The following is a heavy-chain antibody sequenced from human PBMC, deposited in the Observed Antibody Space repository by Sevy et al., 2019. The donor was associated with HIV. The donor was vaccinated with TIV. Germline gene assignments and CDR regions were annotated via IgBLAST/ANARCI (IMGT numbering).Heavy chain of an antibody. V-gene: IGHV1-69*06. CDR3: ARGLLYRGGDCFDY. J-gene: IGHJ4*02. CDR1: GGTFSSYA. CDR2: IIPIFGTA. Sequence: AAVKVSCKASGGTFSSYAISWVGQAPGQGLEWMGGIIPIFGTANYTQKFQGRVTITADKSTSTAYMELSSLRSEYTAVYYCARGLLYRGGDCFDYWGQGTLVTVSS. D-gene: IGHD2-21*02.